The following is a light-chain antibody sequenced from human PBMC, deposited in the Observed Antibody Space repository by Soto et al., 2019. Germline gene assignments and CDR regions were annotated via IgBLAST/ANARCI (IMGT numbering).Light chain of an antibody. J-gene: IGKJ3*01. Sequence: DIQMTQSPSSLSASVGDRVTITCRASQSVSSYLNWYQQKPGKAPKLLIYAASSLQSRVPSRFSCSGSWTDYTVTFSSLQPEELATDFYPHSYSPLYTCGTATKVDIK. CDR1: QSVSSY. CDR3: PHSYSPLYT. CDR2: AAS. V-gene: IGKV1-39*01.